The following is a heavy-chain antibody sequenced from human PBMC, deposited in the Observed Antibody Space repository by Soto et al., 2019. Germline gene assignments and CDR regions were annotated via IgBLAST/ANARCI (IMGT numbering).Heavy chain of an antibody. Sequence: GGSLRLSCAASGFTVSSNYMSWVRQAPGKGLEWVSFMSSRGSYIFYADSVKGRFTISRDNAKNMLFLQMNSLSPEDTAVYYCTRVGGGSGNYDYWGQGTQVTVSS. CDR2: MSSRGSYI. CDR3: TRVGGGSGNYDY. CDR1: GFTVSSNY. D-gene: IGHD3-10*01. J-gene: IGHJ4*02. V-gene: IGHV3-21*01.